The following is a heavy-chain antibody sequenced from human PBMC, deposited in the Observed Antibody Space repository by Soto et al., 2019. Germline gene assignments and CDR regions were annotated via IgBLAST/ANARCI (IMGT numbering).Heavy chain of an antibody. J-gene: IGHJ4*02. CDR2: VYYNGNT. V-gene: IGHV4-39*02. CDR3: ASGYYYFDY. D-gene: IGHD1-1*01. CDR1: GGSISNSYYF. Sequence: SETLSLTCTVSGGSISNSYYFWGWVRQFPGKDLEWIGSVYYNGNTHYNPSLKSRISLSVDTSNNHFSPRLTSLTAADTAMYYCASGYYYFDYWGQGTLVTVSS.